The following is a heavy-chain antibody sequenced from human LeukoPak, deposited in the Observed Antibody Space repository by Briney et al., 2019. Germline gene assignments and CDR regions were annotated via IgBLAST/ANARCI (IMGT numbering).Heavy chain of an antibody. D-gene: IGHD2-15*01. CDR2: INPNSGGT. J-gene: IGHJ4*02. CDR3: ARDRRWGLHSVVAARN. Sequence: ASVKVSCKASVYTFTVYYMHWVRQAPGQGLECRVWINPNSGGTNYAQKFPGRVTMTRDTSISTAYMELSRLRSDDTAVYSCARDRRWGLHSVVAARNWGQGTLVTVSS. V-gene: IGHV1-2*02. CDR1: VYTFTVYY.